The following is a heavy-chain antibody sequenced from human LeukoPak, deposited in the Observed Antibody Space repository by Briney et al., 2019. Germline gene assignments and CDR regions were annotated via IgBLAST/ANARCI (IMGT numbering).Heavy chain of an antibody. CDR2: ISGSGNAM. CDR3: AKDQYSGYDYDAFDI. Sequence: PGGSLRLSCAASGFTFSSYSMNWVRRAPGKGLEWVSYISGSGNAMYYADSVKGRFTISRDNSKNTLYLQMNSLRAEDTAVYYCAKDQYSGYDYDAFDIWGQGTMVTVSS. D-gene: IGHD5-12*01. J-gene: IGHJ3*02. CDR1: GFTFSSYS. V-gene: IGHV3-48*01.